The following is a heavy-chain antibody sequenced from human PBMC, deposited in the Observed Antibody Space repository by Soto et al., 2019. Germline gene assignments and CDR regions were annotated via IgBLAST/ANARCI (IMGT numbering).Heavy chain of an antibody. CDR1: GFAFRNYG. Sequence: ASVKVSCKASGFAFRNYGVRWVRQAPGQGLEWMGWISGDNGNTNYAQKVQGRVTMTTDTPTGTAYMDLRSLKSDDTAVYYCATRTYSYDRSGYRETSDIWGRGTMVTVSS. CDR3: ATRTYSYDRSGYRETSDI. CDR2: ISGDNGNT. V-gene: IGHV1-18*01. J-gene: IGHJ3*02. D-gene: IGHD3-22*01.